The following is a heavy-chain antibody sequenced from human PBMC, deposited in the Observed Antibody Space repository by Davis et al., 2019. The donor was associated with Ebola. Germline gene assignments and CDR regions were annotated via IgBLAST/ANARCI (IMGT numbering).Heavy chain of an antibody. V-gene: IGHV1-2*06. Sequence: AASVKVSCKASGYTFSNDYIHWVRQAPGQGLEWMGRISPSSDATAYTQKFRGRVTMTKDMSTSTAYMELSSLTSDDTAVYFCARDPPEDSSAYYDFWGQGTVVTVSS. D-gene: IGHD3-22*01. CDR2: ISPSSDAT. J-gene: IGHJ4*02. CDR3: ARDPPEDSSAYYDF. CDR1: GYTFSNDY.